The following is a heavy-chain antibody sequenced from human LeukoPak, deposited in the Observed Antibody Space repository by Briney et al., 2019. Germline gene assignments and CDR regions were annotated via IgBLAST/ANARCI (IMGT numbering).Heavy chain of an antibody. Sequence: GGSLRLSCAASGFTFSSYWMHWVRQAPGKGLEWVSRISGISGSAYYADSVKGRFTISRDNSKNTLYLQMNSLRAEDTAVYSCARLATVTTFSPVVYWGQGTLVTVSS. J-gene: IGHJ4*02. CDR3: ARLATVTTFSPVVY. CDR2: ISGISGSA. V-gene: IGHV3-23*01. D-gene: IGHD4-17*01. CDR1: GFTFSSYW.